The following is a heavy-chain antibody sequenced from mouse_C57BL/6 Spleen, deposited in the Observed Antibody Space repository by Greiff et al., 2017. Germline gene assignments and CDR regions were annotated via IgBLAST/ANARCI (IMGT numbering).Heavy chain of an antibody. CDR2: IYPGDGDT. CDR3: ASTTVVSDY. V-gene: IGHV1-82*01. CDR1: GYAFSSSW. Sequence: QFQLQQSGPELVKPGASVKISCKASGYAFSSSWMNWVKQGPGKGLEWIGRIYPGDGDTNYNGKFKGKATLTAYKSSSTPYMHLSSLTSEDSAVSFCASTTVVSDYWGQGTTLTVSS. D-gene: IGHD1-1*01. J-gene: IGHJ2*01.